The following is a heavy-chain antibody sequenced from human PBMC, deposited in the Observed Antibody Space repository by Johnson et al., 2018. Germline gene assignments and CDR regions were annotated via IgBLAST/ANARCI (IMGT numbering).Heavy chain of an antibody. CDR2: ISWDGGST. J-gene: IGHJ3*02. CDR1: GFTFDDYT. V-gene: IGHV3-43*01. Sequence: VQLVESGGVVVQPGGSLRLSCAASGFTFDDYTMHWVRQAPGKGLEWVSLISWDGGSTYYADSVKGRFTISRDNSKNTLYLQMNSLRAEDTAVYYRAGFPFSYGGNSRGGAFDIWGQGTMVTVSS. D-gene: IGHD4-23*01. CDR3: AGFPFSYGGNSRGGAFDI.